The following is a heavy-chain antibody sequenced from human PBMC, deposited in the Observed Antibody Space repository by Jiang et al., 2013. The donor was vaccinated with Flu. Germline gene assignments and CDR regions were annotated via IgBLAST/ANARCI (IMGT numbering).Heavy chain of an antibody. D-gene: IGHD1-7*01. CDR1: GGSISSSSYY. Sequence: LLKPSETLSLTCTVSGGSISSSSYYWGWIRQPPGKGLEWIGSVYYSGSTYYNPSLKSRVTISVDTSKNQFSLKLSSVAAADTAVYYCARPPITGTTNDIWGQGTMVTVSS. CDR3: ARPPITGTTNDI. V-gene: IGHV4-39*01. CDR2: VYYSGST. J-gene: IGHJ3*02.